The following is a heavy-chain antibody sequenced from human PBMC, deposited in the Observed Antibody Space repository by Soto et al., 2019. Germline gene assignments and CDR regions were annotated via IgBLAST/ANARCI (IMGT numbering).Heavy chain of an antibody. CDR2: ISAYNGNT. J-gene: IGHJ6*02. CDR3: ARDRSVVYYYYGMDV. CDR1: GYTFTSDG. D-gene: IGHD2-15*01. Sequence: PAKVSCNASGYTFTSDGISWVRQATGQGLEWMGWISAYNGNTNYAQKLQGRVTMTTDTSTSTAYMELRSLRSDDTAVYYCARDRSVVYYYYGMDVWGQGTTVTVSS. V-gene: IGHV1-18*01.